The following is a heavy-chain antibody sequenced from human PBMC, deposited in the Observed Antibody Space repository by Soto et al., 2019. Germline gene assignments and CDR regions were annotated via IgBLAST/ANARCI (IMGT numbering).Heavy chain of an antibody. CDR3: AKSQSSLYYMDV. J-gene: IGHJ6*03. Sequence: QAPGKGLEWVSGFGGSGGTYYADSVKGRYTISRDNSKNTLYLQMNSLRVEDTAVYYCAKSQSSLYYMDVWGKGTAVTVSS. CDR2: FGGSGGT. V-gene: IGHV3-23*01.